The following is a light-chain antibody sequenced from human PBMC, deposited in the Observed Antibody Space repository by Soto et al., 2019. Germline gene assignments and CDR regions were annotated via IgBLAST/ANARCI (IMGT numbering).Light chain of an antibody. CDR1: SSDVGGYDY. CDR3: SSYSISTAYL. Sequence: QSVLTQAAAVSGCPGQSITISCTGTSSDVGGYDYVSWYQLHPGKAPKLMVFEVSNRPSGVSYRFSGSKSGNTASLTISGPQAEDEADYSCSSYSISTAYLFGTGTKVTVL. V-gene: IGLV2-14*01. J-gene: IGLJ1*01. CDR2: EVS.